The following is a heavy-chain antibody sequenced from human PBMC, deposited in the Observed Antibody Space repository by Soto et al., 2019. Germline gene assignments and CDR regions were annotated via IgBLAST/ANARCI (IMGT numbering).Heavy chain of an antibody. CDR2: IVPIVGTT. V-gene: IGHV1-69*12. Sequence: QVQLVQSGAEVRQPASSVKVSCKTSVGTFSSYAISWVRQAPGQGLEWMGGIVPIVGTTTYAQKFQGRVTITADEATSTAYMQLSRLSSDDTAVYYCVRVVAIPGYPAHWGQGTLVTFSS. CDR1: VGTFSSYA. D-gene: IGHD5-12*01. J-gene: IGHJ4*02. CDR3: VRVVAIPGYPAH.